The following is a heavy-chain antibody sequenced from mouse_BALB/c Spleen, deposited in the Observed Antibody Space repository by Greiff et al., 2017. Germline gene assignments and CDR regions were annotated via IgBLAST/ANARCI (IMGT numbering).Heavy chain of an antibody. CDR3: ARLLRLRWAMDY. Sequence: EVQLVESGGGLVQPGGSLKLSCAASGFAFSRYWMSWVRQAPGKGLEWIGEINPDSSTINYTPSLKDKFIISRDNAKNTLYLQMSKVRSEDTALYYCARLLRLRWAMDYWGQGTSVTVSS. CDR2: INPDSSTI. D-gene: IGHD1-2*01. J-gene: IGHJ4*01. CDR1: GFAFSRYW. V-gene: IGHV4-1*02.